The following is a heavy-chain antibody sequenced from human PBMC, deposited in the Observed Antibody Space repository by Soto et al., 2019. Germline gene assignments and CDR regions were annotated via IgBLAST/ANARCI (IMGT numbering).Heavy chain of an antibody. J-gene: IGHJ6*02. CDR2: IWYDGSNK. Sequence: GGSLRLSCAASGFTFSSYGMHWVRQAPGKGLEWVAVIWYDGSNKYYADSVKGRFTISRDNSKNTLYLQMNSLRAEDTAVYYCARDISGGSSFYYYYGMDVWGQGTTVTVSS. CDR3: ARDISGGSSFYYYYGMDV. V-gene: IGHV3-33*01. D-gene: IGHD2-15*01. CDR1: GFTFSSYG.